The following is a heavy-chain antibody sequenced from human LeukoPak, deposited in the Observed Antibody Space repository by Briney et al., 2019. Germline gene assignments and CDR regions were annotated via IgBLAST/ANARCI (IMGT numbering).Heavy chain of an antibody. Sequence: ASVKGSCKASGYTFTGYYMHWVRQAPGQGLEWMGWINPSSGGTNYAQKFQGRVTMTRDTSISTAYMELSRLRSDDTAVYYCARAVAVVVPAVLAYWGQGTLVTVSS. CDR1: GYTFTGYY. CDR2: INPSSGGT. CDR3: ARAVAVVVPAVLAY. J-gene: IGHJ4*02. V-gene: IGHV1-2*02. D-gene: IGHD2-2*01.